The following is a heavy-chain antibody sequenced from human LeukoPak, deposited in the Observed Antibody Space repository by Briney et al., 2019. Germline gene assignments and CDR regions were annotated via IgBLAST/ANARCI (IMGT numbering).Heavy chain of an antibody. CDR3: TRAHRDDWNPGYYFDY. Sequence: GGSLRLSCTASGFTFGVFAMNWVRQAPGKGLEWVVFIKTKVCGGTTEYAASVKGRFTISRDDSKAIAYLQMNSLKTEDTAVYFCTRAHRDDWNPGYYFDYWGQGTLVTVSS. D-gene: IGHD1-1*01. V-gene: IGHV3-49*04. CDR1: GFTFGVFA. CDR2: IKTKVCGGTT. J-gene: IGHJ4*02.